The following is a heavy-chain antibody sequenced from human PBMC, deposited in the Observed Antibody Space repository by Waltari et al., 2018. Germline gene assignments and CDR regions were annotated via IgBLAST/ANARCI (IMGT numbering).Heavy chain of an antibody. J-gene: IGHJ6*03. D-gene: IGHD2-2*01. CDR3: AREGNVVVPAAISGMDV. V-gene: IGHV3-21*01. CDR1: GFTFSSYS. CDR2: ISSSSSYI. Sequence: VQLVQSGGGLVKPGGSLRLSCAASGFTFSSYSMNWVRQAPGKGLEWVSSISSSSSYIYYADSVKGRFTISRDNAKNSLYLQMNSLRAEDTAVYYCAREGNVVVPAAISGMDVWGKGTTVTVSS.